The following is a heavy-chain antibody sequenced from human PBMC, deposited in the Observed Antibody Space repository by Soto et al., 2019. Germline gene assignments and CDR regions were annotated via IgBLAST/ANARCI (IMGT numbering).Heavy chain of an antibody. D-gene: IGHD2-15*01. V-gene: IGHV4-31*03. CDR1: GGSISSGGYY. Sequence: PSETLSLTCTVSGGSISSGGYYWSWIRQHPGKGLEWIGYIYYSGSTYYNPSLKSRVTISVDTSKNQFSLQLSSVTAADTAVYYCARYVVKGAGNNWFDPWGQGTLVTVSS. CDR3: ARYVVKGAGNNWFDP. J-gene: IGHJ5*02. CDR2: IYYSGST.